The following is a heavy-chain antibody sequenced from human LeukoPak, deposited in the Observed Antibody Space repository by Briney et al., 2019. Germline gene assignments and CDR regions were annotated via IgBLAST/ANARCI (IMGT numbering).Heavy chain of an antibody. J-gene: IGHJ4*02. Sequence: ASVRVSCKASGYTFTSYGISWVRQAPGQGLEWMGWISAYNGNTDYAQKLQGRVTMTTDTSTSTAYMELRSLRSDDTAVYYCARDRPIGELHYWGQGTLVTVSS. CDR1: GYTFTSYG. CDR3: ARDRPIGELHY. CDR2: ISAYNGNT. V-gene: IGHV1-18*01. D-gene: IGHD3-10*01.